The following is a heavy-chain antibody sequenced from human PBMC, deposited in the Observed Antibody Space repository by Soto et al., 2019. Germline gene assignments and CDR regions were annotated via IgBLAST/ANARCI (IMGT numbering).Heavy chain of an antibody. D-gene: IGHD4-17*01. CDR3: ARDPFDYGRPS. J-gene: IGHJ5*02. Sequence: PGGSLRLSCAASGFTFSSYSMNWVRQAPGKGLEWVSSISSSSYIYYADSVKGRFTISRDNAKNSLYLQMNSLRAEDTAVYYCARDPFDYGRPSWGQGTLVTVSS. CDR2: ISSSSYI. V-gene: IGHV3-21*01. CDR1: GFTFSSYS.